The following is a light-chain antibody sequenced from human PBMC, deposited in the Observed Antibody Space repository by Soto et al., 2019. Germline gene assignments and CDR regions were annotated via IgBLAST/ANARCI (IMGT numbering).Light chain of an antibody. CDR1: QSISSW. CDR2: DAS. V-gene: IGKV1-5*01. J-gene: IGKJ1*01. CDR3: QQYNSHWT. Sequence: DIQMTQSPSILSASVGDRVTITCRASQSISSWLAWYQQKPGKAPNLLIYDASSLQSGVPSRFSGIGSGTEFTLTISSLQPDDFATYYCQQYNSHWTFGQGTKVDIK.